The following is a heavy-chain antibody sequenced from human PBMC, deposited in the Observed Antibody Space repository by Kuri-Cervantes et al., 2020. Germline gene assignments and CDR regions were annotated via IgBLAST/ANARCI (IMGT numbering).Heavy chain of an antibody. D-gene: IGHD1-26*01. CDR1: GFTFSSYD. CDR2: IGTAGDT. J-gene: IGHJ4*02. CDR3: VRDSYWSSLN. Sequence: GESLKISCAASGFTFSSYDMHWVRQATGKGLEWVSAIGTAGDTYYPGSVKGRFTISRDNAKNSLYLQMNDLRAEDTAVYYCVRDSYWSSLNWGQGTLVTVSS. V-gene: IGHV3-13*01.